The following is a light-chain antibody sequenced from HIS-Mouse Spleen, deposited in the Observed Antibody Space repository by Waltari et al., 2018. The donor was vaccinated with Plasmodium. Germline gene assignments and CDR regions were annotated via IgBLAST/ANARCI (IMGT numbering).Light chain of an antibody. V-gene: IGKV1-13*02. CDR2: DAS. CDR1: QGISSA. CDR3: QQFNSYPT. J-gene: IGKJ2*01. Sequence: AIQLTQSPSSLSASVGDRVTITCRASQGISSALAWYQQKPGKAPKLLIYDASSLENGVPSRFSGSGSGTDFTLTISSLQPEDFATYYCQQFNSYPTFGQGTKLEIK.